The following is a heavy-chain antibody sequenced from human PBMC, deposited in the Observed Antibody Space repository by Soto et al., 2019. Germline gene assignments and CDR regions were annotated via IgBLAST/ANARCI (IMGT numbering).Heavy chain of an antibody. J-gene: IGHJ5*02. Sequence: EGSLRLSCAASGFTFSSYWMSWVRQAPGKGLEWVANIKQDGSEKYYVDSVKGRFTISRDKAKNSLYLQMTSLRAEKTAVYYCARPSGRGAKVWFEPWGQGTMVTVSS. V-gene: IGHV3-7*03. CDR2: IKQDGSEK. CDR1: GFTFSSYW. D-gene: IGHD3-10*01. CDR3: ARPSGRGAKVWFEP.